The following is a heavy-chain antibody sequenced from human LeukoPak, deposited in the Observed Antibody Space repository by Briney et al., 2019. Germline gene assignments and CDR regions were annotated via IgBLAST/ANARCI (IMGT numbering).Heavy chain of an antibody. CDR3: ARVYSSGWPFFDY. CDR1: RFTVSSNY. V-gene: IGHV3-53*01. Sequence: GGSLRLSCAASRFTVSSNYMSWVRQAPGKGLEWVSVIYSGGSTYYADSVKGRFTISRDNSKNTLYLQMNSLRAEDTAVYYCARVYSSGWPFFDYWGQGTLVTVSS. CDR2: IYSGGST. J-gene: IGHJ4*02. D-gene: IGHD6-19*01.